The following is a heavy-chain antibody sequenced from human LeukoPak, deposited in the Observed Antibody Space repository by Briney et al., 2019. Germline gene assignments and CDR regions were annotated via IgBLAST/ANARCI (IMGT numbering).Heavy chain of an antibody. CDR1: GYSISSSYY. D-gene: IGHD3-22*01. Sequence: PSETLSLTCAVSGYSISSSYYWGWIRQPPGKGLEWIGTIYHSGSTHYNPSLKSRVTLSVDTSKNQFSLKLSSVTAADTAVYYCARHFHDSSGTLFDYWGQGTLVIVSS. CDR2: IYHSGST. CDR3: ARHFHDSSGTLFDY. V-gene: IGHV4-38-2*01. J-gene: IGHJ4*02.